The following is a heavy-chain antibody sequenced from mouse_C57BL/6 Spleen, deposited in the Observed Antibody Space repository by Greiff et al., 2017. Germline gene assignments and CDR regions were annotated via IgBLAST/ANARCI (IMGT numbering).Heavy chain of an antibody. D-gene: IGHD2-5*01. CDR1: GYTFTSYW. J-gene: IGHJ2*01. Sequence: VQLQQSGAELVMPGASVKLSCKASGYTFTSYWMHWVKQRPGQGLEWIGEIDPSDSYTNYNQKFKGKSTLTVDKSSSTAYMQLSSLTSEDSAVYYCARGEAYYSNSLDYWGQGTTLTVSS. CDR3: ARGEAYYSNSLDY. V-gene: IGHV1-69*01. CDR2: IDPSDSYT.